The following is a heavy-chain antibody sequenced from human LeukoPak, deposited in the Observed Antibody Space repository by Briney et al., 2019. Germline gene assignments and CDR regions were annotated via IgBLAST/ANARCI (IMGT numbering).Heavy chain of an antibody. V-gene: IGHV4-4*02. Sequence: SETLSLTCAVSGASISSSNWWSWVRQPPGKGLEWIGEIYHSGTTNYNPSLKGRVTISVDKSKNQFSLKLSSVTAADTAVYYCAREYSWYYFDYWGQGALVTVSS. CDR1: GASISSSNW. J-gene: IGHJ4*02. D-gene: IGHD2-15*01. CDR2: IYHSGTT. CDR3: AREYSWYYFDY.